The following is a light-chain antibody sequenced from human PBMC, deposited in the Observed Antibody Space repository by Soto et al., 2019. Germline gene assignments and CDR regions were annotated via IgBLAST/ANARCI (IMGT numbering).Light chain of an antibody. V-gene: IGKV1-39*01. CDR2: AAS. CDR3: QQTYSPLLT. J-gene: IGKJ4*01. CDR1: QSISTY. Sequence: DIEMTQSPPSLSASVGDRVTITCRASQSISTYLNWFQQKPGKAPNLLIYAASNLQSGVPSRFSGSGSGTDVTLTINTLQPEDSATYYCQQTYSPLLTFGGGTKVEV.